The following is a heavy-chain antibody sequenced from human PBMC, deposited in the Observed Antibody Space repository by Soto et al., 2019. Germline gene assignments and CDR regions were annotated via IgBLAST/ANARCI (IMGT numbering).Heavy chain of an antibody. V-gene: IGHV5-51*01. CDR1: GYSFTSYW. D-gene: IGHD2-2*01. J-gene: IGHJ5*02. CDR2: IYPGDSDT. Sequence: GESLKISCKGSGYSFTSYWIGWVRQMPGKGLEWMGIIYPGDSDTRYSPSFQGQVTISADKSISTAYLQWSSLKASDTAMYYCARRVVVPAASLENWFDPWGQGTLVTVSS. CDR3: ARRVVVPAASLENWFDP.